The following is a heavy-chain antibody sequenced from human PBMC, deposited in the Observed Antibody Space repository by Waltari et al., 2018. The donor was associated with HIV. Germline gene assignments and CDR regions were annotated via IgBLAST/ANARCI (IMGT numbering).Heavy chain of an antibody. D-gene: IGHD3-3*02. CDR2: ISPASTII. V-gene: IGHV3-23*01. CDR1: GFDFSKYV. CDR3: AKDHPGNYYHIYGMDV. J-gene: IGHJ6*02. Sequence: EEQLFESGGGLVQPGGSLRLSCAASGFDFSKYVMNWVRQAPGKGLEWVSGISPASTIIYYGDSVKGRFTIYRDNSRSTLYLQMNGLRAEDTATYYCAKDHPGNYYHIYGMDVWGQGTTVSVTS.